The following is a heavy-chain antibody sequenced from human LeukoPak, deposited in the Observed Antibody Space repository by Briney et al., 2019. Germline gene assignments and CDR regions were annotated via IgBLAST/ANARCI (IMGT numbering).Heavy chain of an antibody. V-gene: IGHV1-2*02. J-gene: IGHJ4*02. CDR2: INPKSGGT. D-gene: IGHD6-13*01. CDR1: VYTLPDYY. Sequence: ASVTVSFMPSVYTLPDYYIHWVRQAPAQGLEWMGWINPKSGGTNYAQKFQDRVTMTRDTSTSTAYMELSRLRSDDTALYYCARDPEAAAVDLDYWGQGTLVTVSS. CDR3: ARDPEAAAVDLDY.